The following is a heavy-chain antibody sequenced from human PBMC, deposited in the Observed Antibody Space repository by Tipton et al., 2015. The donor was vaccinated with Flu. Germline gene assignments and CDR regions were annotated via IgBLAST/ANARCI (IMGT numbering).Heavy chain of an antibody. CDR3: ARDSPSLRLGDLSSFDY. CDR2: IYTSGST. D-gene: IGHD3-16*02. J-gene: IGHJ4*02. Sequence: TLSLTCSVPGDSIRSYSWSWIRQPAGKGLEWIGRIYTSGSTNYNPSLKSRVTMSVDTSKNQFSLNLRSVTAADTAMYYCARDSPSLRLGDLSSFDYWGQGTLVTVSS. V-gene: IGHV4-4*07. CDR1: GDSIRSYS.